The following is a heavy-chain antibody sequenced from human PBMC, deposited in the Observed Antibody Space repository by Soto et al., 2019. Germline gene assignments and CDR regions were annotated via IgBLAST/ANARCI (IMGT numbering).Heavy chain of an antibody. CDR3: ASLRGWNSGTYLGVDV. V-gene: IGHV3-30-3*01. CDR2: ISYDGIDK. Sequence: QVQLVESGGGVVQPGRSLRLSCAASGFTFSSYAMHWVRQAPGKGLEWVTLISYDGIDKYYADSVKGRFTISRDNSKNTLYLQMNSLRIEDTSVYYCASLRGWNSGTYLGVDVW. J-gene: IGHJ6*01. CDR1: GFTFSSYA. D-gene: IGHD1-26*01.